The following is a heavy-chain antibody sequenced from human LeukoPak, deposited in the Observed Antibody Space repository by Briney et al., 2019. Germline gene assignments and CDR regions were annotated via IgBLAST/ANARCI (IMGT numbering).Heavy chain of an antibody. CDR3: ARDVVGELPNYYYGMDV. CDR2: ISSSSSTI. V-gene: IGHV3-48*02. Sequence: GGSLRLSCAASGFTFSSYSMNWVRQAPGKGLEWVSYISSSSSTIYYADSVKGRFTISRDNAKNSLYLQMNSLRDEDTAVYYCARDVVGELPNYYYGMDVWGQGTTVTVSS. D-gene: IGHD4-23*01. J-gene: IGHJ6*02. CDR1: GFTFSSYS.